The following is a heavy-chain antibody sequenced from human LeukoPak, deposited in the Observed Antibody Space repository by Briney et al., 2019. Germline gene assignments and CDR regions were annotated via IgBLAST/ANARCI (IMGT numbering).Heavy chain of an antibody. CDR3: ARDLGVGATTNVWFDP. CDR2: IYTSGST. D-gene: IGHD1-26*01. V-gene: IGHV4-4*07. J-gene: IGHJ5*02. Sequence: MSSETLSLTCTVSGGSISSYYWSWLRQPAGKGLEWIGRIYTSGSTNHNPSLKSRVPMSADTSKNQFSLKLSSVTAADTAVYYCARDLGVGATTNVWFDPWGQGTLVTVSS. CDR1: GGSISSYY.